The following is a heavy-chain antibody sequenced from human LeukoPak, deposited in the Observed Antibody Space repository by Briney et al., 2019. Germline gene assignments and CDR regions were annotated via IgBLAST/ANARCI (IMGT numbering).Heavy chain of an antibody. CDR2: IIPILGIA. CDR3: ARDHSGSYYD. J-gene: IGHJ4*02. D-gene: IGHD1-26*01. Sequence: SVKVSCKASGYTFTSYGISWVRQAPGQGLEWMGRIIPILGIANYAQKFQGRVTITADKSTSTAYMELSSLRSEDTAVYYCARDHSGSYYDWGQGTLVTVSS. CDR1: GYTFTSYG. V-gene: IGHV1-69*04.